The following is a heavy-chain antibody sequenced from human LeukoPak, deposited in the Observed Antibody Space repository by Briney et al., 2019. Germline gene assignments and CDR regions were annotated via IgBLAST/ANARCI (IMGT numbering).Heavy chain of an antibody. CDR1: GGSISSGDYY. J-gene: IGHJ6*03. CDR2: IYTSGST. V-gene: IGHV4-61*02. Sequence: SETLSLTCTVSGGSISSGDYYWSWIRQPPGKGLEWIGRIYTSGSTNYNPSLKSRVTMSVDTSKNQFSLKLSSVTAADTAVYYCARDLKVNWGSAYYYYMDVWGKGTTVTVSS. D-gene: IGHD7-27*01. CDR3: ARDLKVNWGSAYYYYMDV.